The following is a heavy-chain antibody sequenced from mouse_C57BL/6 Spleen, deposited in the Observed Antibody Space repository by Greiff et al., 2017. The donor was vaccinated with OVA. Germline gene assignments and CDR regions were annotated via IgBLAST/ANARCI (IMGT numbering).Heavy chain of an antibody. D-gene: IGHD2-1*01. CDR1: GYTFTSYW. CDR2: IDPSDSYT. V-gene: IGHV1-59*01. CDR3: ARLLPSYYYAMDY. J-gene: IGHJ4*01. Sequence: VQLQQPGAELVRPGTSVKLSCKASGYTFTSYWMHWVKQRPGQGLEWIGVIDPSDSYTNYNQKFKGKATLTVDTSSSTAYMQLSSLTSEDSAVYYCARLLPSYYYAMDYWGQGTSVTVSS.